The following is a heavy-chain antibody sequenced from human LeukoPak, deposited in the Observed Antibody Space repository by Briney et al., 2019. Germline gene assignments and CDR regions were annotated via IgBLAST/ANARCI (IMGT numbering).Heavy chain of an antibody. J-gene: IGHJ4*02. D-gene: IGHD6-13*01. CDR2: INPSGGST. Sequence: ASVKVSCKASGYTFTGNFMHWVRQAPGQGLEWMGIINPSGGSTSYAQKFQGRVTMTRDMSTSTVYMELSSLRSEDTAVYYCARGRGREQQLYAAYFDYWGQGTLVTVSS. V-gene: IGHV1-46*01. CDR1: GYTFTGNF. CDR3: ARGRGREQQLYAAYFDY.